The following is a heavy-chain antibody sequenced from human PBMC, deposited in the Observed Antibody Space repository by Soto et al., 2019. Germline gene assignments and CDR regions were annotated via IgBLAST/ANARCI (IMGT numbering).Heavy chain of an antibody. CDR3: VTALRPSLNFFYYMDV. CDR1: GFTFGSYA. J-gene: IGHJ6*03. V-gene: IGHV3-23*01. CDR2: LGGNGFTT. Sequence: EVQLLESGGGLVQPGGSLRLSCVVSGFTFGSYAMSWVRQAPEKGPEWVAILGGNGFTTYYADSVKGRFTISGDKSKSTLFLQMNSLRADDTGVYYCVTALRPSLNFFYYMDVWGRGTSVTVSS. D-gene: IGHD2-2*01.